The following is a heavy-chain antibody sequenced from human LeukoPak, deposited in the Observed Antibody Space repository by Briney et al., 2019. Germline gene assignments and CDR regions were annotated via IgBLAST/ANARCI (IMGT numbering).Heavy chain of an antibody. CDR1: GFTFDDYA. D-gene: IGHD3-10*01. CDR3: AKSYYYGSGSYHPWAFDI. V-gene: IGHV3-9*01. CDR2: ISWNSGSI. Sequence: PGRSLRLSCAASGFTFDDYAMHWVRQAPGKGLEWVSGISWNSGSIGYADSVKGRFTISRDNAKNSLYLQMNSLRAEDTALYYCAKSYYYGSGSYHPWAFDIWGQGTMVTVSS. J-gene: IGHJ3*02.